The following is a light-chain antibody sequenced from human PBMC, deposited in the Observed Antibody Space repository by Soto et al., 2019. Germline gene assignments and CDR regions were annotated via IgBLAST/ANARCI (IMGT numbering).Light chain of an antibody. CDR1: EDINTW. CDR2: AAS. Sequence: DIRLTQSPSSVSASVGDRVTITCRASEDINTWLAWYQQRPGTAPKLLIYAASNFQSGVPSRFSGSGSWTEFTRTIMSLQPEDSATYYCQRSNSFPLSFGGGTKVDIK. CDR3: QRSNSFPLS. J-gene: IGKJ4*01. V-gene: IGKV1-12*01.